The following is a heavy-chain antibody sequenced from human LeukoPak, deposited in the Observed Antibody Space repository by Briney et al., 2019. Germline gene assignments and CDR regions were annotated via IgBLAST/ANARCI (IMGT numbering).Heavy chain of an antibody. J-gene: IGHJ4*02. CDR1: GFTFSSYG. CDR2: ISYDGSNK. CDR3: ARGASSSWSYFDY. D-gene: IGHD6-13*01. Sequence: PGGSLRLSCAASGFTFSSYGMHWVRQAPGKGLEWVAVISYDGSNKYYADSVKGRFTISRDNSKNTLYLQMNSLRAEDTAVYYCARGASSSWSYFDYWGQGTLVTVSS. V-gene: IGHV3-30*03.